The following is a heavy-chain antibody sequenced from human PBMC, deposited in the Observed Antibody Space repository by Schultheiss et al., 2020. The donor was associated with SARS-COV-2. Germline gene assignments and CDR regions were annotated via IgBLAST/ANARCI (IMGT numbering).Heavy chain of an antibody. J-gene: IGHJ4*02. V-gene: IGHV3-74*01. D-gene: IGHD1-1*01. Sequence: GGSLRLSCTASGFTFSSYWMHWVRQGPGKGLEWVSRINSDGYSTTYADPVKGLFTVSRDNSKNTLYLQMNSLRAEDTAVYYCARSARPEEYDSSDYWGQGTLVTVSS. CDR2: INSDGYST. CDR1: GFTFSSYW. CDR3: ARSARPEEYDSSDY.